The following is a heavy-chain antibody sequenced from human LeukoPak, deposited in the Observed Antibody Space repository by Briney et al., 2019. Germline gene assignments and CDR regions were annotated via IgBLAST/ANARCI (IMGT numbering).Heavy chain of an antibody. CDR3: ARDVALPSYYYGMDV. Sequence: GRSLRLSCAASGFTFSSYGMHWVRQAPGKGLEWVAVIWYDGSNKYYADSVKGRFTISRDNSKNTLYLQMNSLRAEDTAVYYCARDVALPSYYYGMDVWGQGTTVTVSS. CDR1: GFTFSSYG. D-gene: IGHD5-12*01. CDR2: IWYDGSNK. J-gene: IGHJ6*02. V-gene: IGHV3-33*01.